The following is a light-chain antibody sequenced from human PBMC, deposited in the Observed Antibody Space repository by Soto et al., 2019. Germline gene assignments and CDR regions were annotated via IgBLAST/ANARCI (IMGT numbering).Light chain of an antibody. CDR2: GAS. J-gene: IGKJ4*01. CDR1: QSVISSY. Sequence: PGERVTLSCRASQSVISSYLTCYQQKPGQAPRLLIYGASTRATGIPARFSGSGSGTDFTLTISCLQPEDFAVYYCQQDYNLPPLTFGGGTKVGI. CDR3: QQDYNLPPLT. V-gene: IGKV3D-7*01.